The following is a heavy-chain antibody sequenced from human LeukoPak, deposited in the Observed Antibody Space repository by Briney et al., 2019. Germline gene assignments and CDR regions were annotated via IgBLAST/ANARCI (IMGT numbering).Heavy chain of an antibody. CDR3: AKGVVAATNAAYYGMDV. V-gene: IGHV3-30*18. CDR2: ISYDESDK. Sequence: GGSLRLSCAASGFTFSDYGMHWVRQAPGKGLEWVAVISYDESDKYYADSVKGRFTISRDNSKNTLHLQMNSLRPEDAAVYYCAKGVVAATNAAYYGMDVWAKGPRSPSP. J-gene: IGHJ6*02. CDR1: GFTFSDYG. D-gene: IGHD2-15*01.